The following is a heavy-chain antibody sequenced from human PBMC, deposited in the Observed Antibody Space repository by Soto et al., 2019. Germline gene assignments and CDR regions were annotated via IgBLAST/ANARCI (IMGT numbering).Heavy chain of an antibody. CDR2: ISWDGGST. D-gene: IGHD6-19*01. Sequence: GGSLSLSCAASGFTFDDYAMHWVRQAPGKGLERVSLISWDGGSTYYADSVKGRFTISRDNSKNSLYLQMNSLRAEDTALYYCAKDIGRAVAGTTLYYYYGMDVWGQGTTVTVSS. CDR1: GFTFDDYA. J-gene: IGHJ6*02. CDR3: AKDIGRAVAGTTLYYYYGMDV. V-gene: IGHV3-43D*03.